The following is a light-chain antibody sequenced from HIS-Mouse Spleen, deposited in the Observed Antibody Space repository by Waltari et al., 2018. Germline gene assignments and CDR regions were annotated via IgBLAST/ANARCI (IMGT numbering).Light chain of an antibody. Sequence: QSALTQPASVSGSPGQSITISCTGTSSDVGSYNLVSWYQQHPGKAPKLMSNEGSKRPSGFSNRFSGSKSGNTASLTISGLQAEDEADYYCCSYAGSSTWVFGGGTKLTVL. V-gene: IGLV2-23*01. CDR3: CSYAGSSTWV. J-gene: IGLJ3*02. CDR2: EGS. CDR1: SSDVGSYNL.